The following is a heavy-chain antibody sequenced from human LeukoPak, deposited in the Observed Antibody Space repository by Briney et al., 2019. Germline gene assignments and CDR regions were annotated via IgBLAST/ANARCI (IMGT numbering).Heavy chain of an antibody. V-gene: IGHV4-34*01. J-gene: IGHJ4*02. Sequence: SETLSLTCAVYGGSFSGYYWSWIRQPPEKGLEWIGEINHSGSTNYNPSLKSRVTISVDTSKNQFSLKLSSVTAADTAVYYCARASRYSTGWYAVPDFDYWGQGTLVTVSS. CDR1: GGSFSGYY. D-gene: IGHD6-19*01. CDR3: ARASRYSTGWYAVPDFDY. CDR2: INHSGST.